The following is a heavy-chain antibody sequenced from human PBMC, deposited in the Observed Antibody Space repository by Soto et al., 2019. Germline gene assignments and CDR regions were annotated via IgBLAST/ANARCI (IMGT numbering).Heavy chain of an antibody. CDR2: IYYSGST. Sequence: PSETLSLTCTVSGGSISSYYWSCIQQPPGKGLEWIGYIYYSGSTNYNPSLKSRVTISVDTSKNQFSLKLSSVTAADTAVYYCARVSGDFWSGYYYYYYMDVWGKGTTVTVSS. J-gene: IGHJ6*03. CDR1: GGSISSYY. CDR3: ARVSGDFWSGYYYYYYMDV. V-gene: IGHV4-59*01. D-gene: IGHD3-3*01.